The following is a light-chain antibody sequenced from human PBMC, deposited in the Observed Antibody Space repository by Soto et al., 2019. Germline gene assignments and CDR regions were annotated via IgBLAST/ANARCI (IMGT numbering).Light chain of an antibody. CDR3: SSYTSSSTGV. CDR2: EVS. CDR1: SSDVGLYDY. V-gene: IGLV2-14*01. Sequence: QSVLTQPASVSGSPGQSITISCTGTSSDVGLYDYVSWYQQHPGKAPKLMIYEVSNRPSGVSNRFSGSKSGNTASLTISGLQAEDEADYYCSSYTSSSTGVFGTGTKVTVL. J-gene: IGLJ1*01.